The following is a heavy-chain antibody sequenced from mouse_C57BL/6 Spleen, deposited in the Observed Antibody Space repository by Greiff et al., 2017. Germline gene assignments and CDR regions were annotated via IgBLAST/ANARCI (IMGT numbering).Heavy chain of an antibody. CDR1: GFTFSSYA. V-gene: IGHV5-4*01. D-gene: IGHD4-1*01. J-gene: IGHJ2*01. CDR3: ASLTGRDY. Sequence: EVLLVESGGGLVKPGGSLKLSCAASGFTFSSYAMSWVRQTPDKRLEWVATISDGGSYTYSPDNVKGRFTISRDNAKNNLYLQMSHLKAEDTAMYYWASLTGRDYWGKGTTLTVSS. CDR2: ISDGGSYT.